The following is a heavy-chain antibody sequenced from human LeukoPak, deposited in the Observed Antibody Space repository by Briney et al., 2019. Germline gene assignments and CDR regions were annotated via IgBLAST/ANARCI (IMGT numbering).Heavy chain of an antibody. CDR2: IYYSGST. D-gene: IGHD4-17*01. CDR3: ARFTYDDHGKNYYLDY. Sequence: SETLSLTCTVSGGSIRSYYWSWIRQPPGKGLEWLGYIYYSGSTNYNPSLKSRVTISVDTSKNQFSLKLSSVTAADTAVYYCARFTYDDHGKNYYLDYWGQGNLVTVSS. J-gene: IGHJ4*02. CDR1: GGSIRSYY. V-gene: IGHV4-59*08.